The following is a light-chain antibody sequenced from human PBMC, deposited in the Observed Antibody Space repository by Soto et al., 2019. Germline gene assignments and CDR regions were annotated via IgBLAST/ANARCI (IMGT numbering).Light chain of an antibody. CDR2: GNS. CDR3: QSYDSSLRGSV. V-gene: IGLV1-40*01. Sequence: VLTQPPSVSGAPGQRVTISCTGSSSNIGAGYDVHWYQQLPGTAPKLLIYGNSNRPSGVPDRFSGSKSGTSASLAITGLQAEDEADYYCQSYDSSLRGSVFGGGTQLTVL. J-gene: IGLJ7*01. CDR1: SSNIGAGYD.